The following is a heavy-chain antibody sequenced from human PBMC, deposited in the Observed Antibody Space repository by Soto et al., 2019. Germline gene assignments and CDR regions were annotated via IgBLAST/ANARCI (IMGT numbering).Heavy chain of an antibody. V-gene: IGHV3-23*01. CDR2: ISGGGGDI. J-gene: IGHJ4*02. CDR1: GFTFSSYA. D-gene: IGHD6-13*01. CDR3: ANARYYSGNWYGVDS. Sequence: GGSLRLSCAASGFTFSSYAMSWVRQAPGKGLEWVSGISGGGGDIYYVDSVKVRFTTSQDNFKNTLYLQMNSLRAEDTAVYYCANARYYSGNWYGVDSWGQGTLVTVSS.